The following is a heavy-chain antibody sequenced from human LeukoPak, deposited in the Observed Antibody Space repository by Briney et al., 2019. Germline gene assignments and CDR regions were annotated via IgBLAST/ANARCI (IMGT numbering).Heavy chain of an antibody. Sequence: ASVKVSCKASGYTFTGYYMHWVRQAPGQGLEWMGWINPNSGGTNYTQKFQGRVTMTRDTSISAAYMERSRLRSDDTAVYYCARAVGYYDSSGYLDYWGQGTLVTVSS. J-gene: IGHJ4*02. CDR1: GYTFTGYY. V-gene: IGHV1-2*02. CDR3: ARAVGYYDSSGYLDY. CDR2: INPNSGGT. D-gene: IGHD3-22*01.